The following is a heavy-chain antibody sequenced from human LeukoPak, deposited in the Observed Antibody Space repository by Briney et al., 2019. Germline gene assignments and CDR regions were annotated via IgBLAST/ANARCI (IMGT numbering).Heavy chain of an antibody. CDR2: IYTSGST. J-gene: IGHJ5*02. Sequence: ETLSLTCTVSGGSISSYYWSWIRQPPGKGLEWIGYIYTSGSTNYNPSLKSRVTISVDTSKNQFSLKLSSVTAADTAVYYCARRSIAAHNWFDPWGQGTPVTVSS. D-gene: IGHD6-6*01. CDR1: GGSISSYY. V-gene: IGHV4-4*09. CDR3: ARRSIAAHNWFDP.